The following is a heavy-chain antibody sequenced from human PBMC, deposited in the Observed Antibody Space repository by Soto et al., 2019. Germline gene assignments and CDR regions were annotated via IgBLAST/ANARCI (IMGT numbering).Heavy chain of an antibody. CDR1: GGSFSGYY. CDR3: ARGGYSYGNYGMDV. Sequence: QVQLQQWGAGLLKPSETLSLTCAVYGGSFSGYYWSWIRQPPGKGLEWMGEINHSGSTNYNPSLKSRVTISVDTSKNQFSLKLSSVTAADTAVYYCARGGYSYGNYGMDVWGQGTTVTVSS. V-gene: IGHV4-34*01. D-gene: IGHD5-18*01. J-gene: IGHJ6*02. CDR2: INHSGST.